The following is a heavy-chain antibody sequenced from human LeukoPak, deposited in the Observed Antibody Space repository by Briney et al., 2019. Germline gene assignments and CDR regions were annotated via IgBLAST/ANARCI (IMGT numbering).Heavy chain of an antibody. J-gene: IGHJ4*02. V-gene: IGHV3-7*01. CDR2: IKQDGSEK. D-gene: IGHD3-3*01. Sequence: PGGSLRLSCAASGFTFSSYWMHWVRQAPGKGLEWVANIKQDGSEKYYVDSVKGRFTISRDNAKNSLYLQMNSLRAEDTAVYYCARHYDFWSGYSFDYWGQGALVTVSS. CDR3: ARHYDFWSGYSFDY. CDR1: GFTFSSYW.